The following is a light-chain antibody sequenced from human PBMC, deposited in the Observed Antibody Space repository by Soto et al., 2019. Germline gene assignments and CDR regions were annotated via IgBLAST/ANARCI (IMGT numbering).Light chain of an antibody. J-gene: IGLJ3*02. CDR1: SSDVGGYNY. CDR3: SSYTSSSTPYWV. CDR2: EVS. V-gene: IGLV2-14*01. Sequence: QSALTQPASVSGSPGQSITISCTGTSSDVGGYNYVSWYQQHPGKAPKLMIYEVSNRPSGVSNRFSGSKSGNTASLTISGLQAEDEADYYCSSYTSSSTPYWVFGGGTKVTVL.